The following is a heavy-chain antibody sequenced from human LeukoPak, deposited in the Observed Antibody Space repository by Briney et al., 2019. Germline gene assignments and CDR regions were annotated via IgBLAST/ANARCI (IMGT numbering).Heavy chain of an antibody. Sequence: GGSLRLSCAASGFTFSSYAISWVRQAPGQGLEWMGRIIPILGIANYAQKFQGRVTITADKSTSTAYMELSSLRSEDTAVYYCARVPGAATVTTDGTWGQGTLVTVSS. D-gene: IGHD4-17*01. CDR3: ARVPGAATVTTDGT. CDR2: IIPILGIA. V-gene: IGHV1-69*04. J-gene: IGHJ4*02. CDR1: GFTFSSYA.